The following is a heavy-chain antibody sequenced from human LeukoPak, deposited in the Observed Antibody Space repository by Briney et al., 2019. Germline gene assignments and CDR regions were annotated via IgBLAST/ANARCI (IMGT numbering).Heavy chain of an antibody. V-gene: IGHV1-18*01. J-gene: IGHJ4*02. CDR2: INPYNGNT. Sequence: EASVKVSCKPSGYTFTSYGISWVRQAPGQGLEWMAWINPYNGNTNYAQKLRGRVTMTTDTSTGTAYMELRSLTSDDTAVYYCARDPSGYPYFFGFWGQGTLVTVSS. D-gene: IGHD3-3*01. CDR3: ARDPSGYPYFFGF. CDR1: GYTFTSYG.